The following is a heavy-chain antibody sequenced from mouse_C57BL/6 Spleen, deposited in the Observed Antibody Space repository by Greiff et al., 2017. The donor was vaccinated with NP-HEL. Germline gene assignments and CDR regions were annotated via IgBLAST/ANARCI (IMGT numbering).Heavy chain of an antibody. CDR2: IYPRSGNT. CDR3: ARRDGYSVGYWYFDV. V-gene: IGHV1-81*01. J-gene: IGHJ1*03. Sequence: VQGVESGAELARPGASVKLSCKASGYTFTSYGISWVKQRTGQGLEWIGEIYPRSGNTYYNEKFKGKATLTADKSSSTAYMELRSLTSEDSAVYFCARRDGYSVGYWYFDVWGTGTTVTVSS. CDR1: GYTFTSYG. D-gene: IGHD2-3*01.